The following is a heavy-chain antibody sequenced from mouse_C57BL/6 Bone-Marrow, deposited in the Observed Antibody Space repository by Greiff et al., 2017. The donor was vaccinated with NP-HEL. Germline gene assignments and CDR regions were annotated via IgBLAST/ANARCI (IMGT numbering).Heavy chain of an antibody. D-gene: IGHD6-1*01. V-gene: IGHV3-1*01. CDR1: GYSITSGYD. CDR3: AREGSLDAMDY. CDR2: ISYSGST. Sequence: VQLKESGPGMVKPSQSLSLTCTVTGYSITSGYDWHWIRHFPGNKLEWMGYISYSGSTNYNPSLKSRISITHDTSKNHFFLKLNSVTTEDTATYYCAREGSLDAMDYWGQGTSVTVSS. J-gene: IGHJ4*01.